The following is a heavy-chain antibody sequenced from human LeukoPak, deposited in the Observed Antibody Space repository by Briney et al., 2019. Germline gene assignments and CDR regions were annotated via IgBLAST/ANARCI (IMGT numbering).Heavy chain of an antibody. CDR1: GFTFSSYA. V-gene: IGHV3-30*04. CDR2: ISYDGSNK. D-gene: IGHD3-10*01. J-gene: IGHJ3*02. Sequence: GGSLRLSCAASGFTFSSYAMHWVRQAPGKGLEGVAVISYDGSNKYYADSVKGRFTISRDNSKNTLYLQMNSLRAEDTAVYYCASGSCITCAFDIWGQGTMVTVSS. CDR3: ASGSCITCAFDI.